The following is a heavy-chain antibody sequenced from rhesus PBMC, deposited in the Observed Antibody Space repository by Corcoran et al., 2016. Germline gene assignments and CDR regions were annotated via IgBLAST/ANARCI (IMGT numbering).Heavy chain of an antibody. CDR3: AREDFAPGHGLNS. D-gene: IGHD1-38*01. V-gene: IGHV4-160*01. Sequence: QEQLQESGPGPVRPSETLPLTCAVSGFSIRSDYWTWIRQPPGKGLECIGCIYGCSGATYYNSFLKSRVTISTDTSKNQFSLKLNSVTAADTAVYYCAREDFAPGHGLNSWGQGVVVTVSS. J-gene: IGHJ6*01. CDR1: GFSIRSDY. CDR2: IYGCSGAT.